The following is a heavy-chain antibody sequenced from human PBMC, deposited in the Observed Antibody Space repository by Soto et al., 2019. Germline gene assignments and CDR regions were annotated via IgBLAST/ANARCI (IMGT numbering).Heavy chain of an antibody. Sequence: LETLSLTCTVSGGSISSSSYYWGWIRQPPGKGLEWIGSIYYSGSTYYNPSLKSRVTISVDTSKNQFSLKLSSVTAADTAVYYCARPYYGSGSSDYWGQGTLVTVSS. CDR2: IYYSGST. CDR1: GGSISSSSYY. D-gene: IGHD3-10*01. J-gene: IGHJ4*02. CDR3: ARPYYGSGSSDY. V-gene: IGHV4-39*01.